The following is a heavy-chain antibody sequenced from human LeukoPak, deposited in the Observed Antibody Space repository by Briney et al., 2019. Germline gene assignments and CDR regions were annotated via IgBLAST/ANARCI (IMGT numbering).Heavy chain of an antibody. J-gene: IGHJ4*02. V-gene: IGHV3-7*03. CDR2: IKQDGSEK. CDR1: GFTFSSYW. D-gene: IGHD5-18*01. CDR3: ARAGVGYSYGWAFFDY. Sequence: QPGGSLRLSCAASGFTFSSYWMSWVRQAPGKGLEWVANIKQDGSEKYYVDSVKGRFTISRDNAKNTLYLQMNSLRAEDTAVYYCARAGVGYSYGWAFFDYWGQGTLVTVSS.